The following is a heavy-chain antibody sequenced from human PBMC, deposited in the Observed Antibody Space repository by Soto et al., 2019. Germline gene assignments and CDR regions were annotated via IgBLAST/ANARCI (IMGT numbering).Heavy chain of an antibody. CDR1: GFTFSSYA. D-gene: IGHD2-15*01. CDR2: ISAGAVAT. J-gene: IGHJ4*02. Sequence: PGGSLRLSCAASGFTFSSYAMSWVRQAPGKGLEWVSAISAGAVATNYADSVKGRFTISRDNSKNTLYLQMNSLGAEDTAVYYCAKAGDIVVVVAVEWGQGTQVTVSS. V-gene: IGHV3-23*01. CDR3: AKAGDIVVVVAVE.